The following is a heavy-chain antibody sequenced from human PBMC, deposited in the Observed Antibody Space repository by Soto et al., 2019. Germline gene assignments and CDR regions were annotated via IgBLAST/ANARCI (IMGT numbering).Heavy chain of an antibody. J-gene: IGHJ3*02. D-gene: IGHD3-22*01. CDR1: GYTFTSYD. Sequence: QVQLVQSGAEVKKPGASVKVSCKASGYTFTSYDINWVRQATGQGLEWMGWMNTNSGNTGYAQKFQGRVTMTRNTSISIGYMELSRLRSDDTAVYYCARARRYSSGYSFDAFDIWGQGTMVTVSS. V-gene: IGHV1-8*01. CDR2: MNTNSGNT. CDR3: ARARRYSSGYSFDAFDI.